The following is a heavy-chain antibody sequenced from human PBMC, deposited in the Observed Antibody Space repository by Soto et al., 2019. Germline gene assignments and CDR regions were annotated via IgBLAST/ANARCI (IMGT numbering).Heavy chain of an antibody. CDR2: ISTGGTYL. CDR1: GFSFRIHT. D-gene: IGHD2-2*01. J-gene: IGHJ6*02. Sequence: PGGSLRLSCVASGFSFRIHTLVWVRQAPGKGLEWVSYISTGGTYLEYAHSVKGRFTISRDDAADSVFLQMNSLKGDDTAVYYCVKGGEDITSPYGMDVWGQGTTVTVSS. CDR3: VKGGEDITSPYGMDV. V-gene: IGHV3-21*06.